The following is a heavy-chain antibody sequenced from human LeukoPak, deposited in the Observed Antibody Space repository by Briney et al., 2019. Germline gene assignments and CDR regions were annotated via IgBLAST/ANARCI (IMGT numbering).Heavy chain of an antibody. J-gene: IGHJ5*02. Sequence: GESLKISCKASGYSFSTYWIAWVRQMPGKGMEWMGIIFPGDSDTRYSPSFQGQVTISADKFINTAYLQWRSLKASDTAMYYCARSGVPGAMTWFDPWGQGTLVTVSS. CDR2: IFPGDSDT. D-gene: IGHD2-2*01. CDR3: ARSGVPGAMTWFDP. V-gene: IGHV5-51*01. CDR1: GYSFSTYW.